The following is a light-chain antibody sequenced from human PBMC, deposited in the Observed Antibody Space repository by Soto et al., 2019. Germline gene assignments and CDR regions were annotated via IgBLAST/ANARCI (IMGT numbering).Light chain of an antibody. CDR1: QSIDSW. Sequence: DIQMTQSPSSLSASVGDRVTITCRASQSIDSWLAWYQQKPGKAPKLLIYDASSLESGAPSRFSGSGSGTEFTLTISSLQPDDFATYYRQQYNSYWTFGQGTKVDIK. J-gene: IGKJ1*01. V-gene: IGKV1-5*01. CDR3: QQYNSYWT. CDR2: DAS.